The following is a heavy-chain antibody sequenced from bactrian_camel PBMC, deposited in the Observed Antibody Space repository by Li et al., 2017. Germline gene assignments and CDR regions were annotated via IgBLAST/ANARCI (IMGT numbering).Heavy chain of an antibody. CDR3: AAEGGACRPTAVLSFGF. CDR1: GYDISTCE. V-gene: IGHV3S67*01. CDR2: ISSDGAP. J-gene: IGHJ6*01. D-gene: IGHD5*01. Sequence: DVQLVESGGGSVQAGGSLKLSCTPSGYDISTCEKGWFRQAPGKERELVSFISSDGAPTYADSVKGRFSISRDNAKNTTFLQMNSLKPEDTAMYYCAAEGGACRPTAVLSFGFLGKGTQVTVS.